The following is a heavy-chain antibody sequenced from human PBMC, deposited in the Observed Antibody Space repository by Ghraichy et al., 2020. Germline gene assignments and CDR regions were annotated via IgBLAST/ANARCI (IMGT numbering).Heavy chain of an antibody. CDR2: VFYTASA. CDR3: ARDPAGDYGF. CDR1: GASFTDYY. D-gene: IGHD4-17*01. V-gene: IGHV4-59*01. J-gene: IGHJ4*02. Sequence: TLSLTCNVSGASFTDYYWSWIRQPPGKGLQWIGYVFYTASATYNPSLKSRVTILVDTSKNQFSLTLTSLTAADTAVYYCARDPAGDYGFWGQGAPVTVSS.